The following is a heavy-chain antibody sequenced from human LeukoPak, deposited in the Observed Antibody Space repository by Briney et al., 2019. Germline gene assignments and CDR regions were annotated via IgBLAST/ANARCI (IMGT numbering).Heavy chain of an antibody. V-gene: IGHV3-48*01. D-gene: IGHD2-2*01. Sequence: GGSLRLSCAASGFTFSSYSMNWVRQAPGKGLEWVSYISSSSSTIYYADSVKGRFTIYRDNAKNSLYLQMNSLRAEDTAVYYCASRYCSSTSCYWDAFDIWGQGTMVTVSS. CDR2: ISSSSSTI. CDR3: ASRYCSSTSCYWDAFDI. CDR1: GFTFSSYS. J-gene: IGHJ3*02.